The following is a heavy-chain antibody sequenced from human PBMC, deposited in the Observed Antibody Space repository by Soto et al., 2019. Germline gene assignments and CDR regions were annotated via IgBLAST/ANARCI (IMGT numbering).Heavy chain of an antibody. CDR1: GYSFTSYW. Sequence: GESLKISCKGSGYSFTSYWIGWVRQMPGKGLEWMGIIYPGDSDTRYSPSFQGQVTISADKSISTAYLQWSSLKASDTAMYCCARRARWTDGGYCSGGSCYYDWFDPWGQGTLVTVSS. CDR2: IYPGDSDT. J-gene: IGHJ5*02. CDR3: ARRARWTDGGYCSGGSCYYDWFDP. V-gene: IGHV5-51*01. D-gene: IGHD2-15*01.